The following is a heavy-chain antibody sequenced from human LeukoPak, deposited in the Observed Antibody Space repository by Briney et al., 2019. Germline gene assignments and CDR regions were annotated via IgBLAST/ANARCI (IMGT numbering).Heavy chain of an antibody. CDR3: ARGGIVVLAVLDY. D-gene: IGHD2-15*01. CDR1: RFTFSDYG. J-gene: IGHJ4*02. CDR2: ISYDGSNK. Sequence: PGGSLRLSCTASRFTFSDYGMHWVRQPPGKGLEWVAVISYDGSNKYYADSVKGRFTISRDNSKNTLYLQMNSLRAEDTAVYYCARGGIVVLAVLDYWGQGTLVTVSS. V-gene: IGHV3-30*19.